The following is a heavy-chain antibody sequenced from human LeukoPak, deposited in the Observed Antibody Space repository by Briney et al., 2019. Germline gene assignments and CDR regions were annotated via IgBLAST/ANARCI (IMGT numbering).Heavy chain of an antibody. CDR2: IYYSGST. V-gene: IGHV4-59*08. J-gene: IGHJ4*02. CDR3: ARHVDTATDYFDY. Sequence: KASETLSLTCTVSGGSMSSYYWSWIRQPPGKGLEWIGYIYYSGSTKYNPSLKSRVTISVDTSKNQFSLKLSSVTAADTAVYYCARHVDTATDYFDYWGQGTLVTVSS. CDR1: GGSMSSYY. D-gene: IGHD5-18*01.